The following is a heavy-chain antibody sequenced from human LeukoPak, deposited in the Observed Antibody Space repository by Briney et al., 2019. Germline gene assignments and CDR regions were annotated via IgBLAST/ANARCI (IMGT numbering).Heavy chain of an antibody. D-gene: IGHD2-2*01. Sequence: GGSLRLSCAASGFTFSSYAMSWVLQAPGKGLEWVSAISGSGGSTYYADSVKGQFTISRDNSQNTLYLQMNSLRAEDTAVYYCANTRGQARYCSSTSCYHESDYWGKGPLVTVFS. CDR2: ISGSGGST. J-gene: IGHJ4*02. CDR3: ANTRGQARYCSSTSCYHESDY. V-gene: IGHV3-23*01. CDR1: GFTFSSYA.